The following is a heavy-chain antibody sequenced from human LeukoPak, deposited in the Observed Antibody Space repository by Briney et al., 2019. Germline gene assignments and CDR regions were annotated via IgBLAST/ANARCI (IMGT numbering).Heavy chain of an antibody. CDR3: AKVSSDFWGSYTFDH. CDR1: GFTFSTYA. Sequence: PGGSLRLSCAASGFTFSTYAVSWVRQAPGKGLEWVAVIWYDGSNKYYADSVKGRFTISRDNSKNTLFLLMNGLRAEDTAVYYCAKVSSDFWGSYTFDHWGQGTPVTVSS. CDR2: IWYDGSNK. V-gene: IGHV3-33*06. D-gene: IGHD3-3*01. J-gene: IGHJ4*02.